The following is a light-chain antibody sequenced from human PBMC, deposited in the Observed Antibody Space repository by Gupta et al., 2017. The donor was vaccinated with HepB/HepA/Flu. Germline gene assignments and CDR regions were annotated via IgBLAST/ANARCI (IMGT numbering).Light chain of an antibody. J-gene: IGLJ2*01. CDR1: SLRSYY. CDR3: NSRDSSGNHPVV. Sequence: SSELTHVPAVSVALGQTARITCQGDSLRSYYASWYQQKPGQAPVLVIYGKNNRPSGIPDRFSGSSSGNTASLTITGAQAEDEADYYCNSRDSSGNHPVVFGGGTKLTVL. V-gene: IGLV3-19*01. CDR2: GKN.